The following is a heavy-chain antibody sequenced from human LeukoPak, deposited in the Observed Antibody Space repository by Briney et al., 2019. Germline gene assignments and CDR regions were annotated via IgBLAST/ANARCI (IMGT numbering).Heavy chain of an antibody. CDR2: INPNSGGT. CDR3: ARDIYYGYSYGSSLGYGMDV. J-gene: IGHJ6*02. Sequence: GASVKVSCKASGYTFTCYYMHWVRQAPGQGLEWMGRINPNSGGTNYAQKFQGRVTMTRDTSISTAYMELSRLRSDDTAVYYCARDIYYGYSYGSSLGYGMDVWGQGTTVTVSS. V-gene: IGHV1-2*06. D-gene: IGHD5-18*01. CDR1: GYTFTCYY.